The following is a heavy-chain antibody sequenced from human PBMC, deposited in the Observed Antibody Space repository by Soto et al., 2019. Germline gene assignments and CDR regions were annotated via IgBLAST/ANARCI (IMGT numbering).Heavy chain of an antibody. J-gene: IGHJ6*03. CDR1: GGSISSSSYY. Sequence: SETLSLTCTVSGGSISSSSYYWGWIRQPPGKGLEWIGSIYYSGSTYYNPSLKSRVTISVDTSKNQFSLKLSSVTAADTAVYYCASSKLYYMDVWGKGTTVTVSS. V-gene: IGHV4-39*01. CDR2: IYYSGST. CDR3: ASSKLYYMDV.